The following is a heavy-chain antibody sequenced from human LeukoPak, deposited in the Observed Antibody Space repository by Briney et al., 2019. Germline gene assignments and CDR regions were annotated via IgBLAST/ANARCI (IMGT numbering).Heavy chain of an antibody. D-gene: IGHD1-14*01. J-gene: IGHJ4*01. V-gene: IGHV3-33*01. CDR1: GFSFSKHG. Sequence: GGSLRLSCAASGFSFSKHGMHGVRQAPRGGVEGVAVIWFDGSAKYYADSVKGRFSIFRDNSRSTLYLELNSLRPEDTAVYFCARGQGHNNGRLDYWGHGNLVTVSS. CDR3: ARGQGHNNGRLDY. CDR2: IWFDGSAK.